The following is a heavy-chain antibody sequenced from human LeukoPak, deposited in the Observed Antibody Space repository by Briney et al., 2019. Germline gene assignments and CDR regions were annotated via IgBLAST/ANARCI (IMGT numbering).Heavy chain of an antibody. D-gene: IGHD6-6*01. J-gene: IGHJ5*02. CDR2: IYYSGST. CDR1: GGSISRYY. V-gene: IGHV4-59*01. Sequence: SETLSLTCTVSGGSISRYYWSWIRQPPGKGLEWIGYIYYSGSTNYNPSLKSRVTISVDTSKNQFSLKLSSVTAADTAVYYCARAGLYSSSSGYWFDPWGQGTLVTVSS. CDR3: ARAGLYSSSSGYWFDP.